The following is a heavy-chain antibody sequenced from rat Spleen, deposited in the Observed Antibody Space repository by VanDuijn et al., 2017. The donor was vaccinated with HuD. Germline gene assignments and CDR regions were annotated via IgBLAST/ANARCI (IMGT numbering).Heavy chain of an antibody. CDR3: ARHEDSSYPSFAY. CDR1: GFTFSNFW. CDR2: ISPSGGST. Sequence: EVQLVESGGGLVQPGRSLKLSCVASGFTFSNFWMSWIRQAPTKGLEWVASISPSGGSTSYRDSVKGRFTISRDNAKSTLYLQMDSLRSEDTATYYCARHEDSSYPSFAYWGQGVMVTVSS. D-gene: IGHD1-2*01. J-gene: IGHJ2*01. V-gene: IGHV5-19*01.